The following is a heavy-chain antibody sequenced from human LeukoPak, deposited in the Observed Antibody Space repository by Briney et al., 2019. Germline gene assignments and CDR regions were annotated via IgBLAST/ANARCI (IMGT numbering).Heavy chain of an antibody. D-gene: IGHD4/OR15-4a*01. CDR2: ISGSGGST. CDR3: ASGYGPIDY. J-gene: IGHJ4*02. V-gene: IGHV3-23*01. Sequence: GGSLRLSCAASGFTFSSYAMTWVRQAPGKGLEWVSGISGSGGSTYYADSVKGRFTISRDNSKNTLYLQMNSLRAEDTAVYYCASGYGPIDYWGQGTLVTVSS. CDR1: GFTFSSYA.